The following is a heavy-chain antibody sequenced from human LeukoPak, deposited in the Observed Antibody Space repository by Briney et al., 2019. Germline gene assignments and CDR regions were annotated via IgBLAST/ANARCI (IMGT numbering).Heavy chain of an antibody. Sequence: ASVKVSCKASGYTFTSYYMHWVRQAPGQGLEWMGIINPSGGSTSYAQKFQGGVTMTRDTSTSTVYMELSSLRSEDTAVYYCARVGYYYDSSGYEFDYWGQGTLVTVSS. D-gene: IGHD3-22*01. CDR3: ARVGYYYDSSGYEFDY. CDR1: GYTFTSYY. J-gene: IGHJ4*02. V-gene: IGHV1-46*01. CDR2: INPSGGST.